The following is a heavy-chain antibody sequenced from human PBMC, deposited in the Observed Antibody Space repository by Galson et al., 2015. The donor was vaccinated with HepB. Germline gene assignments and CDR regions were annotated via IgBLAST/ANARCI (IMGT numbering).Heavy chain of an antibody. D-gene: IGHD6-6*01. CDR1: GYSFTSYW. CDR3: ARQDFEYSSSSGGYYYYGMDV. Sequence: QSGAEVKKPGESLRISCKGSGYSFTSYWISWVRQMPGKGLEWMGRIDPSDSYTNSSPSFQGHVTISADKSISTAYLQWSSLKASDTAMYYCARQDFEYSSSSGGYYYYGMDVWDQGTTVTVSS. CDR2: IDPSDSYT. V-gene: IGHV5-10-1*01. J-gene: IGHJ6*02.